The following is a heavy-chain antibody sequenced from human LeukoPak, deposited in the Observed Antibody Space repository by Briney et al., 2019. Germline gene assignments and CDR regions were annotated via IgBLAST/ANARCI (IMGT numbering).Heavy chain of an antibody. Sequence: GGSLRLSCAASGLTVSNNYMKRVRQAPGKGLEWVSLIYSGGSTYYAESVKGRFTISRDNPKNRVYLKMNNLRAEHTAVYYCARDRHCSGGSCSGLWGQGTLVTVSS. CDR2: IYSGGST. D-gene: IGHD2-15*01. CDR3: ARDRHCSGGSCSGL. V-gene: IGHV3-53*01. J-gene: IGHJ4*02. CDR1: GLTVSNNY.